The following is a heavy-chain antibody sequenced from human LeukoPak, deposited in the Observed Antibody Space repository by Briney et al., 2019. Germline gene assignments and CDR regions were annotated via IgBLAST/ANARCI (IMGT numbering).Heavy chain of an antibody. D-gene: IGHD2-2*01. CDR3: ARDLIAHCSSTSCYHGGFDY. CDR2: IYYSGST. CDR1: GGSISSYY. J-gene: IGHJ4*02. V-gene: IGHV4-59*01. Sequence: SGTLSLTCTVSGGSISSYYWSWIRQPPGKGLEWIGYIYYSGSTNYNPSLKSRVTISVDTSKNQFSLKLSSVTAADTAVYYCARDLIAHCSSTSCYHGGFDYWGQGTLVTVSS.